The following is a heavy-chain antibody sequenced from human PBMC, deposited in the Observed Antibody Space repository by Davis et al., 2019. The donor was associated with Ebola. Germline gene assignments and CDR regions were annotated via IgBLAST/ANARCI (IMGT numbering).Heavy chain of an antibody. CDR3: ARHWVDY. D-gene: IGHD3-16*01. J-gene: IGHJ4*02. V-gene: IGHV7-4-1*02. CDR1: GYTFTTYS. Sequence: ASVKVSCKASGYTFTTYSINWVRQAPGQGLEWMGWINTNTGNPTYAQDFTGRFVFSLDTSASTAYLQISSLKAEDSAVYYCARHWVDYWGQGTLVTVSS. CDR2: INTNTGNP.